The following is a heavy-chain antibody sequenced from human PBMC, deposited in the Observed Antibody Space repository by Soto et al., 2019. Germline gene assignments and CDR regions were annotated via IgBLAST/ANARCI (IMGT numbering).Heavy chain of an antibody. CDR1: GFTVSSNY. D-gene: IGHD6-13*01. V-gene: IGHV3-66*01. CDR3: ARAGISQAAAGSLDCCPIDS. J-gene: IGHJ4*02. CDR2: IYRGGTT. Sequence: EVQLVESGGGLVQPGGSLRLSCAASGFTVSSNYMSWVRQAPGKGLERVSIIYRGGTTYYADSVKGRFTISRDNSKTTLYLHMNSLRDEDTAVYYCARAGISQAAAGSLDCCPIDSWGQGTLVTVSS.